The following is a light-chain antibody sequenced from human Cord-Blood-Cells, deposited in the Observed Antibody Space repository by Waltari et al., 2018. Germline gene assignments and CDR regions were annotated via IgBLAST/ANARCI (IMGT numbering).Light chain of an antibody. Sequence: QSALTQPPSASGSPGQSVTIPCTGTNSDLGGYNYVPRDQQHPGKAPKLMIYEVSKRPSGVPDRFSGSKSGNTASLTVSGLQAEDEADYYCSSYAGSNNYVVFGGGTKLTVL. V-gene: IGLV2-8*01. CDR2: EVS. J-gene: IGLJ2*01. CDR3: SSYAGSNNYVV. CDR1: NSDLGGYNY.